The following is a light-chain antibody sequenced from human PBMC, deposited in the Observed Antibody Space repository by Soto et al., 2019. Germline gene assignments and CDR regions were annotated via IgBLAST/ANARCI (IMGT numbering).Light chain of an antibody. CDR2: GAS. CDR1: QSVPNSY. CDR3: QRYGASTT. V-gene: IGKV3-20*01. J-gene: IGKJ1*01. Sequence: EIVLSQSPGTLSLSTGERANLSFRASQSVPNSYLAWYQQKPGQAPRLLIYGASSRATGIPVRFSGSGSGTDFTLTISRLEPEDFAVYYCQRYGASTTFGQGTKVDIK.